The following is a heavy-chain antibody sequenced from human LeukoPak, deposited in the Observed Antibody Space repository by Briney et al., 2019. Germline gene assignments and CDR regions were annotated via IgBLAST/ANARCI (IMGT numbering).Heavy chain of an antibody. CDR2: ISSSSSYT. CDR1: GFTFSSYT. Sequence: GGSLRLSCAASGFTFSSYTMTWVRQAPGKGLEWVSSISSSSSYTHYADSVKGRFTISRDNAKNSLYLQMNSLRAEDTAVYYCARDTTRDYYDSSGYSYYYYMDVWGKGTTVTVSS. V-gene: IGHV3-21*06. CDR3: ARDTTRDYYDSSGYSYYYYMDV. D-gene: IGHD3-22*01. J-gene: IGHJ6*03.